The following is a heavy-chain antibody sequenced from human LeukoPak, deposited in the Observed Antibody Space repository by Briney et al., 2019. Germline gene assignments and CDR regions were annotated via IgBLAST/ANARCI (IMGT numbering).Heavy chain of an antibody. J-gene: IGHJ4*02. CDR3: ARGPALGYSSGWYSDY. D-gene: IGHD6-19*01. Sequence: GGSLRLSCAASGFTFSDYYMSWIRQAPGKGLEWVSYISSSGSTIYYADSVKGRFTISRDNAKNSLYLQMNSLRAEDTAVYYCARGPALGYSSGWYSDYWGQGTLVTVSS. CDR1: GFTFSDYY. CDR2: ISSSGSTI. V-gene: IGHV3-11*04.